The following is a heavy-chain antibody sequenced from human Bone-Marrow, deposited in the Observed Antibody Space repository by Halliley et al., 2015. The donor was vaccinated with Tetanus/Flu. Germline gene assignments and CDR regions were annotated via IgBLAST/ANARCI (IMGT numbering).Heavy chain of an antibody. CDR1: GFTFDYYT. CDR3: AGGNYLGGMDV. Sequence: QLVQSGGVVVQPGGSLRPSCAASGFTFDYYTMYWVRQVPGRGLEWVSLISWDGEATDYADSVKGRFTISRDTGKRSLFLQMNSLISEDTALYYCAGGNYLGGMDVWGQGTTVTVSS. V-gene: IGHV3-43*01. J-gene: IGHJ6*02. CDR2: ISWDGEAT. D-gene: IGHD3-16*01.